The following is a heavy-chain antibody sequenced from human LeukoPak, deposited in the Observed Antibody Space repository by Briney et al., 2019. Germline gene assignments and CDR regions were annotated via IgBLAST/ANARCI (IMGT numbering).Heavy chain of an antibody. D-gene: IGHD3-16*02. Sequence: GGSLRLSCAASRFTFSSYGMHWVRQAPGKGLEWVAVIWCDGSNKYYADSVKGRFTISRDNSKNTLYLQMNSLRAEDTAVYYCARDHSYLIDYWGQGTLVTVSS. CDR1: RFTFSSYG. J-gene: IGHJ4*02. CDR3: ARDHSYLIDY. CDR2: IWCDGSNK. V-gene: IGHV3-33*01.